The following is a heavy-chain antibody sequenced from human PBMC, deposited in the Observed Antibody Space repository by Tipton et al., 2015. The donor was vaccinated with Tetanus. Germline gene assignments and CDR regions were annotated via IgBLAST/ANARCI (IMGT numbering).Heavy chain of an antibody. CDR3: ARANGPGSYLDY. CDR2: VYYDGSA. CDR1: GDSISSSEYY. D-gene: IGHD2-8*01. J-gene: IGHJ4*02. V-gene: IGHV4-39*01. Sequence: TLSLTCTVSGDSISSSEYYWGWIRQPPGEGLEWIASVYYDGSAYTNPSLKSRIAISIDTSGSQFSLKVHSVTAADTAVYYCARANGPGSYLDYWGQGTLVTVSS.